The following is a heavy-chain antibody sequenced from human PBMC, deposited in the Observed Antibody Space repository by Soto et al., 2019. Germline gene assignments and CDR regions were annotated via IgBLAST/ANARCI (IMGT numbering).Heavy chain of an antibody. Sequence: EVQLVESGGGLVKPGGSLRLSCAASGFTFSSYSMNWVRQAPGKGLEWVSSISSSSSYIYYADSVKGRFTISRDNAKNSLYLHMNSLRAEDTAVYYCASLRGDILTGYYSSFDFWGQGILVTVSS. V-gene: IGHV3-21*01. CDR1: GFTFSSYS. CDR3: ASLRGDILTGYYSSFDF. D-gene: IGHD3-9*01. CDR2: ISSSSSYI. J-gene: IGHJ4*02.